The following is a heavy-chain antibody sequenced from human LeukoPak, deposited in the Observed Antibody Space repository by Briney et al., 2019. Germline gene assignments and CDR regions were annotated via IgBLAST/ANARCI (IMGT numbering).Heavy chain of an antibody. V-gene: IGHV4-39*07. CDR1: GDSISSSNSY. CDR2: IYYSGST. Sequence: SETLSLTCTVSGDSISSSNSYWGWIRQPPGKGLEWIGSIYYSGSTYYNPSLKSRVTISVDTSKNQFSLKLSSVTAADTAVYYCAKLLTIFGVVIDAFDIWGQGTMVTVSS. CDR3: AKLLTIFGVVIDAFDI. D-gene: IGHD3-3*01. J-gene: IGHJ3*02.